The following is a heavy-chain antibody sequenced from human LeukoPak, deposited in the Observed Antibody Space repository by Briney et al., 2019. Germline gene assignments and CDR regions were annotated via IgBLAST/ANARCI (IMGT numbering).Heavy chain of an antibody. J-gene: IGHJ4*02. CDR1: GGTFSSYA. D-gene: IGHD5-18*01. CDR3: ARDPHPSYGQYLVDY. Sequence: LVKVSCKASGGTFSSYAISWVRQAPGQGLEWMGRIIPIFGTANYAQKFQGRVTITTDESTSTAYMELSSLRSEDTAVYYCARDPHPSYGQYLVDYWGQGILVTVSS. CDR2: IIPIFGTA. V-gene: IGHV1-69*05.